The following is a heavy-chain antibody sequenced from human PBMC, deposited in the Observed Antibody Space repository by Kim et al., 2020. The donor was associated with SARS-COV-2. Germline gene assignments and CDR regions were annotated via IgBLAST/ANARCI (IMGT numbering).Heavy chain of an antibody. J-gene: IGHJ4*02. CDR3: ARLGELAEYSYDNSQGPISLQSKSQTGDY. CDR2: IYYSGST. D-gene: IGHD5-18*01. Sequence: SETLSLTCTVSGGSISSSSYYWGWIRQPPGKGLEWIGSIYYSGSTYYNPSLKSRVTISVDTSKNQFSLKLSSVTAADTAVYYCARLGELAEYSYDNSQGPISLQSKSQTGDYWGQGTLVTVSS. CDR1: GGSISSSSYY. V-gene: IGHV4-39*01.